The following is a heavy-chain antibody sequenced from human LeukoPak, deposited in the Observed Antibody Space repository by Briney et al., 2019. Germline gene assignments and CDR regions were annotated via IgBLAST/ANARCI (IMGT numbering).Heavy chain of an antibody. J-gene: IGHJ4*02. CDR2: ISYDGSNK. CDR3: AREPTAMIL. V-gene: IGHV3-30-3*01. Sequence: GRSLRLSCAASGFTFSSYAMHWVRQAPGKGLEWVAVISYDGSNKYYADSVKGRFTISRDNAKNSLYLQMNSLRAEDTAVYYCAREPTAMILWGQGTLVTVSS. D-gene: IGHD5-18*01. CDR1: GFTFSSYA.